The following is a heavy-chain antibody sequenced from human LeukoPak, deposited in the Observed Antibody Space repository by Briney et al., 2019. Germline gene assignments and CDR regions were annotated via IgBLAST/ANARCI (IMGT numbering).Heavy chain of an antibody. CDR2: ISGSGGGT. J-gene: IGHJ4*02. CDR3: AKGRDSTSCYDN. Sequence: GGSLRLSCAASGFTFTNCAMSWVRQAPGKGLEWVSAISGSGGGTYYADSVKGRFTISRDNSKNMLFLQMNSLRAEDTAVYYCAKGRDSTSCYDNWGQGTLVTVTS. D-gene: IGHD2-2*01. CDR1: GFTFTNCA. V-gene: IGHV3-23*01.